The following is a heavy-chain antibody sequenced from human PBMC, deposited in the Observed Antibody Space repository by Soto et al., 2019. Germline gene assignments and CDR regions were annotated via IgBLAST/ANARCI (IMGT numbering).Heavy chain of an antibody. CDR1: GFTFSRFV. D-gene: IGHD4-17*01. J-gene: IGHJ4*02. V-gene: IGHV3-30-3*01. CDR2: VSFDGSNI. Sequence: QIQLVESGGGVVRPGRALRLSCATSGFTFSRFVMPWVRQAPGKGLEWVAVVSFDGSNIYYADSVKGRFTISRDNSNNTLFLKMNRMRIEYTAVYSCASHIPTTGFDYWGQGTLVTVSS. CDR3: ASHIPTTGFDY.